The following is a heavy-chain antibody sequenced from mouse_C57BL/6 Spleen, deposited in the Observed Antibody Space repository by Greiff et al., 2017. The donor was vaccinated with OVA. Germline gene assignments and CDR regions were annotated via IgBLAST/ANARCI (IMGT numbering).Heavy chain of an antibody. Sequence: QVQLQQPGAELVMPGASVKLSCKASGYTFTSYWMHWVKQRPGQGLEWIGALDPSDSSTNYNQKFKGKSTLTVDKSSSTAYMQRSSLTSEDSAFYYCAREGSGTYFDYWGQGTTLTVSA. CDR1: GYTFTSYW. V-gene: IGHV1-69*01. CDR3: AREGSGTYFDY. CDR2: LDPSDSST. J-gene: IGHJ2*01.